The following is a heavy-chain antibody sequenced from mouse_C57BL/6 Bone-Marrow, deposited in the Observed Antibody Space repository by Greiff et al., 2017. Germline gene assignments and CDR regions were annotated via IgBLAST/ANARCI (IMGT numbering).Heavy chain of an antibody. CDR3: ARSRLLRYAMDY. D-gene: IGHD1-1*01. CDR1: GYTFTSYW. Sequence: QVQLQQPGAELVKPGASVKLSCKASGYTFTSYWMQWVKQRPGQGLEWIGEIDPSDSYTNYNQKFQGKATLTVDTSSSTAYMQLSSLTSEDAAVYYSARSRLLRYAMDYWGQGTSVTVSS. J-gene: IGHJ4*01. V-gene: IGHV1-50*01. CDR2: IDPSDSYT.